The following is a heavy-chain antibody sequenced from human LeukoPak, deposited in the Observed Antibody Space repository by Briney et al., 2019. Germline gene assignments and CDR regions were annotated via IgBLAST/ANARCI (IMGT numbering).Heavy chain of an antibody. CDR1: GFSLSTSGMC. J-gene: IGHJ4*02. CDR2: IDWDDDK. D-gene: IGHD3-22*01. Sequence: SGPTLVKPTQTLTLTCTFSGFSLSTSGMCVSWIRQPPGKALEWLARIDWDDDKYYSTSLKTRLTISKDTSKNQVVLTMTNMDPVDTATYYCARITYYYDSSGYYYVMLDYWGQGTLVTVSS. V-gene: IGHV2-70*11. CDR3: ARITYYYDSSGYYYVMLDY.